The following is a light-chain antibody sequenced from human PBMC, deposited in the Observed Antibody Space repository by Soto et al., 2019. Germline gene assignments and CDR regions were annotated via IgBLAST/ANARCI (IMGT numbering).Light chain of an antibody. V-gene: IGKV1-5*03. CDR2: NAS. Sequence: DVQMTQSPATLSGSVGDRVAITCRGSQTISRGSAWYQQKPEKASKLLMYNASTLKSGVPKRFSGSGSGTEFTLTTTGLQPDDFAPYYCQHYYSYSEAFGQGTKVDIK. CDR3: QHYYSYSEA. CDR1: QTISRG. J-gene: IGKJ1*01.